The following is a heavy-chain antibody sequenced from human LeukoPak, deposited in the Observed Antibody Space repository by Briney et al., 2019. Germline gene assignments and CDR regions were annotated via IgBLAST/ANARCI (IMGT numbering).Heavy chain of an antibody. D-gene: IGHD3-9*01. Sequence: GGSLRLSCAASGFTFSSYEMNWVRQAPGKGLEWVSYISSGSDTIYYADSVRGRFTISRDNAKDSLYLQMNSLRAEDTAVYYCARASLRSFDWWINYFDYWGQGTLVTVSS. CDR2: ISSGSDTI. CDR3: ARASLRSFDWWINYFDY. J-gene: IGHJ4*02. V-gene: IGHV3-48*03. CDR1: GFTFSSYE.